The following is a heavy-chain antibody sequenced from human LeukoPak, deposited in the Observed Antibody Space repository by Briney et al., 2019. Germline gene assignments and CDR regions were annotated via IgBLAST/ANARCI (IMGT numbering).Heavy chain of an antibody. V-gene: IGHV1-3*01. D-gene: IGHD6-13*01. J-gene: IGHJ4*02. CDR1: GYTFTSYA. CDR2: TNAGNGNT. CDR3: ARVGVPGKAAAGTWLFDY. Sequence: GASVKVSCKASGYTFTSYAMHWVRQAPGQRLEWMGWTNAGNGNTKYSQKFQGRVTITRDTSASTAYMELSSLRSEDTAVYYCARVGVPGKAAAGTWLFDYWGQGTLVTVSS.